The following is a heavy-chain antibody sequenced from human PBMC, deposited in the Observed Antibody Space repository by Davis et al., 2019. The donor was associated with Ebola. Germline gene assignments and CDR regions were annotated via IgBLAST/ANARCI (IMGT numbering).Heavy chain of an antibody. D-gene: IGHD2-21*02. CDR1: GFTFSSYS. CDR3: ARDDSYDK. Sequence: GESLKISCAASGFTFSSYSMNWVRQAPGKGLEWVSSISSSSSYINYADSVKGRFTISRDNAKNSLYLQMNSLRAEDTAIYYCARDDSYDKWGQGTLVTVSS. CDR2: ISSSSSYI. V-gene: IGHV3-21*01. J-gene: IGHJ4*02.